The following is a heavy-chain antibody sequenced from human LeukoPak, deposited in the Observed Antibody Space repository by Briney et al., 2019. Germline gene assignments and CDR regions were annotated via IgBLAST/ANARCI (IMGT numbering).Heavy chain of an antibody. V-gene: IGHV1-8*01. Sequence: ASVKVSCKASGYTFTSYDINWVRQATGQGLEWMGWMNPNSGNTGYAQKFQGRVTMTRNTSISTAYMELSSLRSEDTAVYYCARVIQSTIRFVPPWYYYGMDVWGQGTTVTVSS. J-gene: IGHJ6*02. D-gene: IGHD5/OR15-5a*01. CDR3: ARVIQSTIRFVPPWYYYGMDV. CDR1: GYTFTSYD. CDR2: MNPNSGNT.